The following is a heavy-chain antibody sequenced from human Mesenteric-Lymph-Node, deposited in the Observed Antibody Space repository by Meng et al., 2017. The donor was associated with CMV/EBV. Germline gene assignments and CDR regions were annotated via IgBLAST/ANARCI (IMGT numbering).Heavy chain of an antibody. CDR1: GASISSYS. J-gene: IGHJ3*02. D-gene: IGHD2-2*01. CDR2: MYYSGST. V-gene: IGHV4-59*01. CDR3: ARLFRWELVPDAFDI. Sequence: SETLSLTCTVSGASISSYSWSWFRQPPGKGLEWIGYMYYSGSTFYRPSLKSRVTISVDTSKNHFSLKLSSVTAADTAVYYCARLFRWELVPDAFDIWGQGTTVTVSS.